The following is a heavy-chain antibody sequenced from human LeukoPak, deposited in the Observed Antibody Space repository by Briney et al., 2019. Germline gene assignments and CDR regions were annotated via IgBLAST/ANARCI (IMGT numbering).Heavy chain of an antibody. Sequence: SETLSLTCAVYGGSFSGYYWNWIRQPPGKGLEWIGEINHSGSTNYIPSLKSRVTISVDTSKNHFSLKLSSVTAADTAVYYCARGSKMLGYNWFDPWGQGTLVTVSS. J-gene: IGHJ5*02. V-gene: IGHV4-34*01. CDR2: INHSGST. CDR1: GGSFSGYY. D-gene: IGHD1-26*01. CDR3: ARGSKMLGYNWFDP.